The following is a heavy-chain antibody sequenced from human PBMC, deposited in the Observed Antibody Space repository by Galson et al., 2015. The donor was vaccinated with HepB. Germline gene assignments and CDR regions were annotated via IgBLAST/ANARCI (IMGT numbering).Heavy chain of an antibody. D-gene: IGHD5-12*01. CDR3: ARPLVATLDYRHWDFDL. CDR1: GYSFTSHW. Sequence: QSGAEVKKPGESLKISCKGSGYSFTSHWIGWVRQMPGKGLEWMGIIYPGDSDTRYSPSFQGQVTISADKSISTAYLQWSSLKASDTAMYYCARPLVATLDYRHWDFDLWGRGTLVTVSS. CDR2: IYPGDSDT. J-gene: IGHJ2*01. V-gene: IGHV5-51*01.